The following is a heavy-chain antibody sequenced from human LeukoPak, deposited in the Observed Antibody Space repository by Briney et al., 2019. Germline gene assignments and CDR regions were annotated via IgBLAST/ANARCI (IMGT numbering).Heavy chain of an antibody. Sequence: QAGGSLRLSCAASGFTFSSYAMSLVRQAPGKGLEWVSAISGGGGSTYYADSVKGRFTISRDNSKNTLYLQMNSLRAEDTVVYYCATPDYGDYFFDYWGQGTLVTVSS. CDR2: ISGGGGST. CDR3: ATPDYGDYFFDY. D-gene: IGHD4-17*01. V-gene: IGHV3-23*01. J-gene: IGHJ4*02. CDR1: GFTFSSYA.